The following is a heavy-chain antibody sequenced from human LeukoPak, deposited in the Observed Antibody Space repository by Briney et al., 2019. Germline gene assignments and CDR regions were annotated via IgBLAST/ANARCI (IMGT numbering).Heavy chain of an antibody. CDR2: ISSSSSTI. CDR3: ARAGTTTLGDY. J-gene: IGHJ4*02. D-gene: IGHD4-17*01. CDR1: GFTFSSYS. Sequence: HTGGSLRLSCAASGFTFSSYSMNWVRQAPGKGLEWVSYISSSSSTIYYADSVKGRFTISRDNAKNTLYLQMNRLRAEDTAVYYCARAGTTTLGDYWGQGTLVTVSS. V-gene: IGHV3-48*04.